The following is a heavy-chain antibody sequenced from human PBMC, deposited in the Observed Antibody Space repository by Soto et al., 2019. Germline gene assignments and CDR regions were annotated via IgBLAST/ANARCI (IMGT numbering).Heavy chain of an antibody. J-gene: IGHJ4*02. CDR2: IYSGGGT. Sequence: GGSLRLSCAASGFTLSNNYMTWVRQAPGKGLEWVSVIYSGGGTYYTDSVKGRFTISRDNSGNTLFLHMNSLRADDTAVYYCAKDPNGDYVGAFDSWGQGTLVTVSS. CDR3: AKDPNGDYVGAFDS. V-gene: IGHV3-53*01. D-gene: IGHD4-17*01. CDR1: GFTLSNNY.